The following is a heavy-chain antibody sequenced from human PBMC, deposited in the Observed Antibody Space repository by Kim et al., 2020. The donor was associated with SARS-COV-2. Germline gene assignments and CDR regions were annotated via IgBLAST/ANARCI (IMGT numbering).Heavy chain of an antibody. D-gene: IGHD1-26*01. CDR3: VRWMASGIDAFDI. CDR1: GDSVSSNSAA. Sequence: SQTLSLTCAISGDSVSSNSAAWNWIRQSPSRGLEWLGRTYYRSKWYNEYAVSVKSRITINPDTSKNQFSLQLTSVTPEDTAVYYCVRWMASGIDAFDIWGRGTMVTVSS. V-gene: IGHV6-1*01. CDR2: TYYRSKWYN. J-gene: IGHJ3*02.